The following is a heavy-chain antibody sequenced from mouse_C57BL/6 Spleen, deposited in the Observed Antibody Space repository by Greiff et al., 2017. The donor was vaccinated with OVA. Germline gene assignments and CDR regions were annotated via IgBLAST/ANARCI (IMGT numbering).Heavy chain of an antibody. CDR2: IDPANGNT. CDR1: GFNIKNTY. Sequence: EVQLQQSVAELVRPGASVKLSCTASGFNIKNTYMHWVKQRPEQGLEWIGRIDPANGNTKYAPKFQGKATITADTSSNTAYLQLSSLTSEDTAIYYCARIYYGSSYGDYFDYWGQGTTLTVSS. D-gene: IGHD1-1*01. V-gene: IGHV14-3*01. CDR3: ARIYYGSSYGDYFDY. J-gene: IGHJ2*01.